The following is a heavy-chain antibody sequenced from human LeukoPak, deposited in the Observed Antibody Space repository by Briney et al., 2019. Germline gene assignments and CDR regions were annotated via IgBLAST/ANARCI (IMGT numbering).Heavy chain of an antibody. CDR2: IIPIFGTA. J-gene: IGHJ4*02. CDR3: ARDPENYYDSSGLRC. V-gene: IGHV1-69*05. D-gene: IGHD3-22*01. CDR1: GGTFSSYA. Sequence: SVKVSCKASGGTFSSYAISWVRQAPGQGLEWMGRIIPIFGTANYAQKFQGRVTITTDESTSTAYMELSSLRSEDTAVYYCARDPENYYDSSGLRCWGQGTLVTVSS.